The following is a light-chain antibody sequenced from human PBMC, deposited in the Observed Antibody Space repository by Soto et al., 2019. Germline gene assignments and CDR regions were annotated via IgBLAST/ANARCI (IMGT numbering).Light chain of an antibody. J-gene: IGKJ2*01. CDR1: QSVSSY. CDR2: DAS. Sequence: EIVLTQSPATLSLSPGERATLSCRASQSVSSYLAWYQQKPGQPPRLLIYDASNRATGIPARFSGSGSGTDFTLTISSLEPEDFALYYCQHRSNWPPVYTFGQGTKLEIK. CDR3: QHRSNWPPVYT. V-gene: IGKV3-11*01.